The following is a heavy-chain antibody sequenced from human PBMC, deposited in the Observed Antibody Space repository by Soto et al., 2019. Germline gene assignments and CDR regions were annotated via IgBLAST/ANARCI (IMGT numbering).Heavy chain of an antibody. CDR3: ARDQGVWAAAGWNWFDP. CDR1: GGSISSYY. V-gene: IGHV4-59*01. CDR2: IYYSGST. Sequence: PSLTCTVSGGSISSYYWSWIRQPPGKGLEWIGYIYYSGSTNYNPSLKSRVTISVDTSKNQFSLKLSSVTAADTAVYYCARDQGVWAAAGWNWFDPWGQGTLVTVSS. D-gene: IGHD6-13*01. J-gene: IGHJ5*02.